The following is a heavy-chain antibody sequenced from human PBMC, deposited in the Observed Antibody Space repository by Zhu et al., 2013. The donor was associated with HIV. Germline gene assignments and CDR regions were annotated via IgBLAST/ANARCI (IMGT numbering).Heavy chain of an antibody. D-gene: IGHD3-22*01. CDR2: IIPIFGTA. CDR1: GGTFSSYA. J-gene: IGHJ3*02. CDR3: ARAGTYYYDSSGYWDDAFDI. V-gene: IGHV1-69*01. Sequence: QVQLVQSGAEMKKPGSSVKVSCKASGGTFSSYAISWVRQAPGPGLEWMGGIIPIFGTANYAQKFQGRVTITADESTSTAYMELSSLRSEDTAVYYCARAGTYYYDSSGYWDDAFDIWGQGTMVTVSS.